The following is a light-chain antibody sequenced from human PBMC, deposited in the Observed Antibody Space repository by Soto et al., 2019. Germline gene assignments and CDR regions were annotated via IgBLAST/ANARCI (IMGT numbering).Light chain of an antibody. J-gene: IGLJ2*01. V-gene: IGLV1-44*01. CDR2: SNN. CDR3: AAWDDSLNGSHVV. Sequence: QAVVTQPPSASGTPGQRVTISCSGSSSNIGSNTVNWYQQLPGTAPKLLIYSNNQRPSGVPDRFSGSKSGTSASLAISGLQSEHEADYYCAAWDDSLNGSHVVFGGGTKLTVL. CDR1: SSNIGSNT.